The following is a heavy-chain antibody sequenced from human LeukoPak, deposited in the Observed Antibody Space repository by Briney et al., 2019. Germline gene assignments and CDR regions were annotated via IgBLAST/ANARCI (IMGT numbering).Heavy chain of an antibody. Sequence: ASVKVSCTASGYTFTSYDINWVRQATGQGPEWMGWMNPNSGNTGYAQKFQGRVTMTRNTSTSTAYMELSSLRSEDTAVYYCARAYTYYDFWSGYYTGEYFQHWGQGTLVTVSS. CDR1: GYTFTSYD. J-gene: IGHJ1*01. CDR3: ARAYTYYDFWSGYYTGEYFQH. V-gene: IGHV1-8*01. CDR2: MNPNSGNT. D-gene: IGHD3-3*01.